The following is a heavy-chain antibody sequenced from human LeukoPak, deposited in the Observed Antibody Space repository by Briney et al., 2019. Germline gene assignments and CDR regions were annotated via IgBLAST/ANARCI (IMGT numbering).Heavy chain of an antibody. Sequence: SVKVSCKASGGTYRINAISWVRQAPGQALEWMGGITAIVGSANYAQKFQGRVTITAVESMSTAYMELSSLRSEDTAVYYCARGWLAKTTVVTPYNYWGQGTLVTVSS. CDR1: GGTYRINA. V-gene: IGHV1-69*13. CDR2: ITAIVGSA. J-gene: IGHJ4*02. CDR3: ARGWLAKTTVVTPYNY. D-gene: IGHD4-23*01.